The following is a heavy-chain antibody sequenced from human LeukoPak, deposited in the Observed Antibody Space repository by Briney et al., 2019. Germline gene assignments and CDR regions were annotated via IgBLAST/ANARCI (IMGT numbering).Heavy chain of an antibody. CDR2: IHYSGST. CDR3: ARLTSSSSGSSFDF. Sequence: SETLSLTCTVSGGSISSYYWSWIRQPPGKGLEWIGYIHYSGSTNYNPSLKSRVTISVDTSKSQFSLKLSSVTAADTAVYYCARLTSSSSGSSFDFWGQGTLVTVSS. V-gene: IGHV4-59*08. J-gene: IGHJ4*02. D-gene: IGHD6-13*01. CDR1: GGSISSYY.